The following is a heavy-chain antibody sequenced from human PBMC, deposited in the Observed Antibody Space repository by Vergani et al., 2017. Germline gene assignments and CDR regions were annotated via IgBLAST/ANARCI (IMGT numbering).Heavy chain of an antibody. J-gene: IGHJ2*01. Sequence: EVQLLESGGGLVQPGGSLRLSCAASGFTFSSYAMSWVRQAPGKGLEWVSAISGSGGSTYYAASVKGRFTISRDNSKNTLYLQMNSLRAEDTAVYYCAKDSGYYDSSGYYGGWYFDLWGRGTLVTVSS. CDR1: GFTFSSYA. V-gene: IGHV3-23*01. D-gene: IGHD3-22*01. CDR3: AKDSGYYDSSGYYGGWYFDL. CDR2: ISGSGGST.